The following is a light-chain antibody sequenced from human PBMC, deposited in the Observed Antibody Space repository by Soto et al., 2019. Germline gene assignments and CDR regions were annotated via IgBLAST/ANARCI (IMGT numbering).Light chain of an antibody. CDR3: QQYGSSPIT. V-gene: IGKV3-20*01. CDR2: DAS. J-gene: IGKJ5*01. Sequence: EIVLTQSPATLSLSPGERATLSCRASQSVSSYLAWYQQKPGQAPRLLIYDASNRATGIPDRFSGSGSGTDFTLTISRLEAEDFAVFYCQQYGSSPITFG. CDR1: QSVSSY.